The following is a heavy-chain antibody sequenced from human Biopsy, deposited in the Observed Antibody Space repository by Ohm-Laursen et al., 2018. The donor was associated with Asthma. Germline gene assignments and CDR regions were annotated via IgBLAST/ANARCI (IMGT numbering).Heavy chain of an antibody. D-gene: IGHD5-12*01. V-gene: IGHV3-30*18. Sequence: SLRLSCAAPGFMFRSFGMHWVRQAPGKGLEWVAVISYDGNHKFYEDSVKGRFTISRDNSKNTLYLQMNSLRTEDTAVYYCAKRRGYSGHDSDYWGQGTLVIVSS. J-gene: IGHJ4*02. CDR1: GFMFRSFG. CDR2: ISYDGNHK. CDR3: AKRRGYSGHDSDY.